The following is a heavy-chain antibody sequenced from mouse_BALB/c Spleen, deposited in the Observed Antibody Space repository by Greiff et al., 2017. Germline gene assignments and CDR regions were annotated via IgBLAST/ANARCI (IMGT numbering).Heavy chain of an antibody. D-gene: IGHD2-2*01. CDR3: ARSGYGYDGFAY. Sequence: VKLQESGAELARPGASVKLSCKASGYTFTSYWMQWVKQRPGQGLEWIGAIYPGDGDTRYTQKFKGKATLTADKSSSTAYMQLSSLASEDSAVYYCARSGYGYDGFAYWGQGTLVTVSA. CDR2: IYPGDGDT. CDR1: GYTFTSYW. V-gene: IGHV1-87*01. J-gene: IGHJ3*01.